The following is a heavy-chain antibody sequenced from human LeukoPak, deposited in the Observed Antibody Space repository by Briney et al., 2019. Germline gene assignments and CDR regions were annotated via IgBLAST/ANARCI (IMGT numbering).Heavy chain of an antibody. CDR2: INWNGNNV. Sequence: GGSLRPSCATSGFTFDDYGMNWVRQAPGKGLEWVSNINWNGNNVDYADSVKGRFTISRDKAKNSLHLQMNSLRAEDTALYYCARVRKQYYFDDSHHRDASDIWGRGTMVIVSS. CDR1: GFTFDDYG. J-gene: IGHJ3*02. CDR3: ARVRKQYYFDDSHHRDASDI. V-gene: IGHV3-20*04. D-gene: IGHD3-22*01.